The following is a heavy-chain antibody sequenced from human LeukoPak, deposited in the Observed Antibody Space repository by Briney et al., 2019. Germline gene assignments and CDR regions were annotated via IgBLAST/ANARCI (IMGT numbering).Heavy chain of an antibody. V-gene: IGHV4-34*01. Sequence: NPSETLSLTCAVYIGSFNNYHWSWIRQPPGKGLEWIGEIDHSGNTKYNSSLKSRVAISIDRSKNRFSLNLRALSAADTAMYFCARQGSISAFDVWGRGTLVTVSS. CDR1: IGSFNNYH. J-gene: IGHJ4*02. D-gene: IGHD3-3*02. CDR2: IDHSGNT. CDR3: ARQGSISAFDV.